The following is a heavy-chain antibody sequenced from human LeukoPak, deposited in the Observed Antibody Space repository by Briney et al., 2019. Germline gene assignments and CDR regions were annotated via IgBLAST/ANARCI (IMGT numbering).Heavy chain of an antibody. J-gene: IGHJ4*02. CDR2: INAGNGNT. D-gene: IGHD5-24*01. V-gene: IGHV1-3*01. CDR1: GYTFTSYA. CDR3: ARDTGATINFDY. Sequence: GASVKVSCKASGYTFTSYAMHWVRQAPGQRLEWMGWINAGNGNTKYSQKFQGRVTITRDTSASTAYMELSSLRSEDTAVYYCARDTGATINFDYWGQGTLVTVSS.